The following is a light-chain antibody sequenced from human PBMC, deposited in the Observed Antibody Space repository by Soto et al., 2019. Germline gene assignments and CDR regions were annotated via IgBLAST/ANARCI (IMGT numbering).Light chain of an antibody. Sequence: EIVMTQSPATLSVSPGERATLSCRASQSVSSNLAWYQQKPGQAPRLLIYGASTRATGIPARFSGSGSGTEFTHTISSLQSEDCAVYYCQRYNNWPPYSFGEGTKLEIK. CDR2: GAS. CDR3: QRYNNWPPYS. V-gene: IGKV3-15*01. J-gene: IGKJ2*03. CDR1: QSVSSN.